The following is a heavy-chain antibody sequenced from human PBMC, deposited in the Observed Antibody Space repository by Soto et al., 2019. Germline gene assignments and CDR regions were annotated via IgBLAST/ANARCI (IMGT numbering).Heavy chain of an antibody. CDR3: ARHQLGTRHWFDP. D-gene: IGHD3-16*01. V-gene: IGHV5-10-1*01. J-gene: IGHJ5*02. CDR1: ESSFPNYW. CDR2: IDPSDSYT. Sequence: PGESLKLSCEYSESSFPNYWISWVRQKPGKGLEWMGRIDPSDSYTNYNPSFQGHVTISADKSITTVYLHWSSLKASDTAMYYCARHQLGTRHWFDPWGQGTQVTVSS.